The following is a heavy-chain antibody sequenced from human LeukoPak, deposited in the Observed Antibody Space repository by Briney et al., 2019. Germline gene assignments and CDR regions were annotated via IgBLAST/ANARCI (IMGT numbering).Heavy chain of an antibody. CDR1: GFTFSSYA. V-gene: IGHV3-23*01. CDR3: AKLYYDFWSGYWY. CDR2: ISGSGGST. Sequence: PGGSLRLSCAASGFTFSSYAMSWVRQAPGKGLEWVSAISGSGGSTYYADSVKGRFTISRDNSKDTLYLQMNSLRAEDTAVYYCAKLYYDFWSGYWYWGQGTLVTVSS. D-gene: IGHD3-3*01. J-gene: IGHJ4*02.